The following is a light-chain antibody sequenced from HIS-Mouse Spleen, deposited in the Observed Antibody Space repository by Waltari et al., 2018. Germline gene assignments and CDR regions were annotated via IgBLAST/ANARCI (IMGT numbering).Light chain of an antibody. V-gene: IGKV1-33*01. CDR1: QDISNY. CDR2: DAS. Sequence: DIQMTQSPSSLSASVGDRVTITCQASQDISNYLNWYQQKPEKAPKLLIYDASNLETGVPSRFSGSGSGTDFTFTISSLQPEDIATYYCQQYDNLLRNFGGGTKVEIK. CDR3: QQYDNLLRN. J-gene: IGKJ4*01.